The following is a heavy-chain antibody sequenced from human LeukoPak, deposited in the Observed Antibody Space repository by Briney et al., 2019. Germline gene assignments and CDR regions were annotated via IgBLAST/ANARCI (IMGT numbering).Heavy chain of an antibody. J-gene: IGHJ4*02. CDR1: GYTFTSYY. CDR3: ARQGPYCTNGVCYFDQPMPFDY. CDR2: INPSGGST. Sequence: ASVKVSCKASGYTFTSYYMHWVRQAPGQGLEWMGIINPSGGSTSYAQKFQGRVTMTRDTSTSTVYMELSSLRSEDTAVYYCARQGPYCTNGVCYFDQPMPFDYWGQGTLVTVSS. V-gene: IGHV1-46*01. D-gene: IGHD2-8*01.